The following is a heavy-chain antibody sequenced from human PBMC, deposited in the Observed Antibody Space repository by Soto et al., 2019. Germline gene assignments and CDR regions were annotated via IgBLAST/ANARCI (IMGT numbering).Heavy chain of an antibody. CDR3: ERQPNY. CDR2: IDHSGSA. Sequence: TLSLTCAVYRGSFTDYSWTWIRQPPGNAXEWIGXIDHSGSATYXXSLKSRVXXSVDQSKNKISLKLSSLTAADTAVYYCERQPNYWGQGTLVTVSS. V-gene: IGHV4-34*09. CDR1: RGSFTDYS. J-gene: IGHJ4*02.